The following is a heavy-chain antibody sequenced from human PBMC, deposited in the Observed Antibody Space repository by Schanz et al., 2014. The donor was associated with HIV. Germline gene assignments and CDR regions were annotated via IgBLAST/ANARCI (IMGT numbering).Heavy chain of an antibody. Sequence: QVQLVQSGPEVRKPGASVKVSCKASGYTFIDFYIHWVRQAPGQGPEWMGYIKPNSGDTFYAQKFRGRVTMTRDTSMRTASVEVSRLRSDDTAVYFCTINQYQLLPFDSWGQGTLVSVSS. V-gene: IGHV1-2*02. CDR3: TINQYQLLPFDS. CDR2: IKPNSGDT. CDR1: GYTFIDFY. J-gene: IGHJ4*02. D-gene: IGHD1-1*01.